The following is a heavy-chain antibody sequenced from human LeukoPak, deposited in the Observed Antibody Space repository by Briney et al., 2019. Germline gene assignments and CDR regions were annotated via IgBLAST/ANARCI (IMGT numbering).Heavy chain of an antibody. D-gene: IGHD3-9*01. CDR2: ISGSGGST. V-gene: IGHV3-23*01. Sequence: GGSLRLSCAASGFTFSSYAMSWVRQAPGKGLEWVSAISGSGGSTYYADSVKGRFTISRDNSKNTLYLQMNSLRAEDTAVYYCAKDNYDILTGYWVYWGQGTLVTVSP. J-gene: IGHJ4*02. CDR1: GFTFSSYA. CDR3: AKDNYDILTGYWVY.